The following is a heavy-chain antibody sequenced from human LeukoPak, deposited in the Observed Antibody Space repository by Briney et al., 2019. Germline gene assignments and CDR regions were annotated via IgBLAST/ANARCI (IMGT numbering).Heavy chain of an antibody. Sequence: GGALRLSCAASGFTFSSYAMHWVRQAPGKGLEYVSAITSNGGSTYYANSVKGRFTISRDNAKNTLYLQMNSLRAEDTAVYYCAGGGLGAFWGQGTLVTVSS. D-gene: IGHD1-26*01. CDR2: ITSNGGST. CDR3: AGGGLGAF. V-gene: IGHV3-64*01. CDR1: GFTFSSYA. J-gene: IGHJ4*02.